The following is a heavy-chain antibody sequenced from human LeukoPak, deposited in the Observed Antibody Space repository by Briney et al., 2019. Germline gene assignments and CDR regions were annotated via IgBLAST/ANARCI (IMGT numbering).Heavy chain of an antibody. CDR1: GFTFSSYA. Sequence: PGGSLRLSCAASGFTFSSYAMSWVRQAPGKGLEWVSAISGSGGSTYYADSVKCRFTISRDNSKNTLYLQMNSLRAEDTAVYYCAKALATHGLSYGMDVWGQGTTDTVSS. J-gene: IGHJ6*02. CDR3: AKALATHGLSYGMDV. CDR2: ISGSGGST. V-gene: IGHV3-23*01. D-gene: IGHD5-12*01.